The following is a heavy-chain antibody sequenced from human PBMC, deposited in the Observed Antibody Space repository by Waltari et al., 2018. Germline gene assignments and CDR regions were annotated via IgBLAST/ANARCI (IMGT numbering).Heavy chain of an antibody. V-gene: IGHV4-38-2*01. CDR2: IYQSGST. D-gene: IGHD5-18*01. CDR1: GYSISSGYY. J-gene: IGHJ4*02. Sequence: QVQLQESGPGLVKPSATLSLTCAVSGYSISSGYYWGWIRQPPGKGLEWIGSIYQSGSTYYNPSLKSRVTISVDTSKNQFSLKLSSVTAADTAVYYCARLSYGNYFDYWGQGTLVTVSS. CDR3: ARLSYGNYFDY.